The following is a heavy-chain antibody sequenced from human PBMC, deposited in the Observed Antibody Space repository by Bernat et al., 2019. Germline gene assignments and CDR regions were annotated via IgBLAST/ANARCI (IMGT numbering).Heavy chain of an antibody. J-gene: IGHJ4*02. CDR1: GGSFSGYY. V-gene: IGHV4-34*01. CDR2: INHSGRT. CDR3: ARGRPPSTAMAYVRHPTVIDY. Sequence: QVQLQQWGAGLLKPSETLSLTCAVYGGSFSGYYWSWIRQPPGKGLEWVGEINHSGRTKYNPSLKSRVTISVDTSKNQFSLKLSSVTAADTAVYYCARGRPPSTAMAYVRHPTVIDYWGQGTLVTVSS. D-gene: IGHD5-18*01.